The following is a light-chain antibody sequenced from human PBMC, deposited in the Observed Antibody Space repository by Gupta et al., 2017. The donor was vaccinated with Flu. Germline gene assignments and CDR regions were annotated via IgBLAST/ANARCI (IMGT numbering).Light chain of an antibody. V-gene: IGLV2-11*01. Sequence: SALTQPRTMSATATRSVNVSCPGTSSEFADYTYVSWYQQRPGKAPKVMIFDVSKRPSGVPDRFSGSESGNTASLTISGLQAEDEADYYCCSYAGTSWVFGGGTKLTVL. J-gene: IGLJ3*02. CDR3: CSYAGTSWV. CDR1: SSEFADYTY. CDR2: DVS.